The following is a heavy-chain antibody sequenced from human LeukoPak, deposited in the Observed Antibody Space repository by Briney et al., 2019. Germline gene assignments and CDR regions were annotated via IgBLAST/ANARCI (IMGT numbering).Heavy chain of an antibody. V-gene: IGHV4-30-2*01. D-gene: IGHD3-10*01. CDR1: GASLTSGDYS. J-gene: IGHJ5*02. CDR2: IYHKGNT. CDR3: ASGFFLRGNPGSCFDP. Sequence: SETLSLTCAVSGASLTSGDYSWDWLRQPPGKGREWFGYIYHKGNTYYNPSLKSRAIISVDRSRNQFSLKLTSVTAADTAVYFCASGFFLRGNPGSCFDPWGQGTLVTVSS.